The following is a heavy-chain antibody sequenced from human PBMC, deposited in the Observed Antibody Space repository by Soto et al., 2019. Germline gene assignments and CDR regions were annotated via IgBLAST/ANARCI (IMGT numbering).Heavy chain of an antibody. CDR2: IYHSGST. D-gene: IGHD3-3*01. CDR3: ANRRDEEYEFWSGYSQGALDY. Sequence: PSDTLSLTCAVSGGSISSSNWWSWVRQPPGKGLEWIGEIYHSGSTNYNPSLKSRVTISVDKSKNQFSLKLSSVTAADTAVYYCANRRDEEYEFWSGYSQGALDYWGQGTLVTVYS. CDR1: GGSISSSNW. V-gene: IGHV4-4*02. J-gene: IGHJ4*02.